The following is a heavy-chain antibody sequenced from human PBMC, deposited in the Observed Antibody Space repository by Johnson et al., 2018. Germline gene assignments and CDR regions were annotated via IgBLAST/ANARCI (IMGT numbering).Heavy chain of an antibody. Sequence: EVQLVESGGGLVQPGGSLKLSCTASGFSLSGSAIHWVRQVSGSGLEWVGRIKSKPNKYATAFAASVKGRFTIARDDSKNTAYLHMSSLKTEDTAVYFCTRLSDGRSFTFDIWGQGAMVTVSS. CDR3: TRLSDGRSFTFDI. J-gene: IGHJ3*02. CDR1: GFSLSGSA. CDR2: IKSKPNKYAT. D-gene: IGHD2-15*01. V-gene: IGHV3-73*01.